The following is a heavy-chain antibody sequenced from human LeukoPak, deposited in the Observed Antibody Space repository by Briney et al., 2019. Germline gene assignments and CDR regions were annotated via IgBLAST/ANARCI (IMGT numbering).Heavy chain of an antibody. D-gene: IGHD6-13*01. CDR3: AGGWYYFDY. J-gene: IGHJ4*02. V-gene: IGHV3-30*03. Sequence: GGSLRLSCAASGFTFNNYGMHWVRQAPGKGLEWVAVISYDGSNKYYADSVKGRFTISRDNSKNTLYLQMNSLRAEDTAVYYCAGGWYYFDYRGQGTLVTVSS. CDR2: ISYDGSNK. CDR1: GFTFNNYG.